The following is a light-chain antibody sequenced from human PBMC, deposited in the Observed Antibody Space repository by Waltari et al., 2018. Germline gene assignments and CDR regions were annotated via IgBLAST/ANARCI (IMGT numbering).Light chain of an antibody. Sequence: QSALTQPASVSGSPGQPIPISCTGTSSDVGRYKSVSWYQYHPGKAPKLIIFEVSNRPSGVSNRFSGSKSANTASLTISGLQAEDEADYYCSSYTSSSTLWVFGGGTKLTVL. CDR3: SSYTSSSTLWV. V-gene: IGLV2-14*01. J-gene: IGLJ3*02. CDR1: SSDVGRYKS. CDR2: EVS.